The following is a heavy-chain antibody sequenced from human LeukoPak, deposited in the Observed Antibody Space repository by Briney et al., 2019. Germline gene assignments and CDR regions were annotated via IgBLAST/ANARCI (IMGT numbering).Heavy chain of an antibody. CDR2: IYYSGST. J-gene: IGHJ4*02. CDR3: AREGYYDTSGQIDY. D-gene: IGHD3-22*01. CDR1: GGSISSSSYY. Sequence: SETLSLTCTVSGGSISSSSYYWGWIRQPPGEGLEWIGSIYYSGSTYYNPSLKSRVTISVDTSKNQFSLKLSSVTAADTAVYYCAREGYYDTSGQIDYWGQGTLVTVSS. V-gene: IGHV4-39*07.